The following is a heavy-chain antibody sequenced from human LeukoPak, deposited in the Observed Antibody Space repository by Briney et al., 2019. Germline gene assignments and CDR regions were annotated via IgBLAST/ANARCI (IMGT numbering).Heavy chain of an antibody. CDR2: ISSSGSTI. Sequence: GGSLRLSCAASGFTFSDYYMSWIRQAPGKGLEWVSYISSSGSTIYYADSVKGRFTISRDNAKNSLYLQMNSLRAEDTAVYYCGRARYAWSGYYEGYWGQGTLVTVSS. CDR3: GRARYAWSGYYEGY. J-gene: IGHJ4*02. CDR1: GFTFSDYY. D-gene: IGHD3-3*01. V-gene: IGHV3-11*04.